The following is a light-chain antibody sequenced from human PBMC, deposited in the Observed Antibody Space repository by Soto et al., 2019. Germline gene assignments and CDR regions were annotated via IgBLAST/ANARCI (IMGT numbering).Light chain of an antibody. V-gene: IGKV1-9*01. CDR3: QQLNSYPPT. J-gene: IGKJ4*01. Sequence: IQLTQSPSSLSASVGDRVTITCRASQGISSYLAWYQQKPGKAPNLLIYAASTLQRGVPSMFSGSGSGTDFTLTISSLQPEDFATYYCQQLNSYPPTFGGGTKVEIK. CDR1: QGISSY. CDR2: AAS.